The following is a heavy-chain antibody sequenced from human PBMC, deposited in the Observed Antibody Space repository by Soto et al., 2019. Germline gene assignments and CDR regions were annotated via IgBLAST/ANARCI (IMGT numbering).Heavy chain of an antibody. CDR3: ARVHEYISDILIWRDGFDI. CDR1: GVSISSGNW. CDR2: IFHDGTA. J-gene: IGHJ3*02. D-gene: IGHD3-9*01. Sequence: PSETLSLTCAVSGVSISSGNWWTWVRQTPQRGLEYIGEIFHDGTANYNPSLKSRVTMSVDTSKKRFSLKLTSVTAADTAVYYCARVHEYISDILIWRDGFDIWGQGTMVTVSS. V-gene: IGHV4-4*02.